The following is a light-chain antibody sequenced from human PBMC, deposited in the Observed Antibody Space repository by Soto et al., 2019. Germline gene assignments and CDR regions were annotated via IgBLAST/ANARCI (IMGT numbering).Light chain of an antibody. Sequence: EIVMTQSPATLSVSPWERATLSCRASQSVSSNLAWYQQKPGQAPRLLIYGASTRATGIPARFSGSGSGTGFTVTISSLQSEDFAVYYCQQYNNWPPWTVGQGAKVDIK. V-gene: IGKV3-15*01. J-gene: IGKJ1*01. CDR3: QQYNNWPPWT. CDR2: GAS. CDR1: QSVSSN.